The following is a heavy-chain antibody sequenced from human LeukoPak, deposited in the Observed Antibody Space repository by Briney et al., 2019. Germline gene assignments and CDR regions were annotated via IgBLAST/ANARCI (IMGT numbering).Heavy chain of an antibody. Sequence: SETLSLTCTVSGGSISSSSYYWSWIRQPAGKGLEWIGRIYTSGSTNYNPSLKSRVTMSVDTSKNQFSLKLSSVTAADTAVYYCARAGSGGQAGEGYFDYWGQGTLVTVSS. CDR3: ARAGSGGQAGEGYFDY. D-gene: IGHD2-15*01. J-gene: IGHJ4*02. CDR2: IYTSGST. V-gene: IGHV4-61*02. CDR1: GGSISSSSYY.